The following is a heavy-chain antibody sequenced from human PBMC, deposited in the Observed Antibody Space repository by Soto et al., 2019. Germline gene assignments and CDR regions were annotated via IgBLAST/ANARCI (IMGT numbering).Heavy chain of an antibody. D-gene: IGHD3-16*02. J-gene: IGHJ4*02. V-gene: IGHV3-53*01. CDR1: GVRVSAND. Sequence: GGSMILSCGASGVRVSANDMSWIRQAPGKGLEWVSVIHGGGNTYYADSVKGRFTISRDNSKNTVHLQMESLRVDDTAVYYCAKARYEYLWGNYRSTGNFHSWGQGALVTVSS. CDR3: AKARYEYLWGNYRSTGNFHS. CDR2: IHGGGNT.